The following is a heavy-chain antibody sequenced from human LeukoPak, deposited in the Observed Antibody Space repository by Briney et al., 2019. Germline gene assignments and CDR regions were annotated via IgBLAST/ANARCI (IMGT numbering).Heavy chain of an antibody. CDR3: AFRPLGDCSSSTCYAFDY. V-gene: IGHV3-48*02. Sequence: GGSLRLSCAVSGFTFSYYSMNWVRQAPGKGLEWVSYISSSGSTTYYADSVKGRFTVSRDNAKNSLYLQMNSLRDEDTAVYYCAFRPLGDCSSSTCYAFDYWGRGTLVTVYS. D-gene: IGHD2-2*01. J-gene: IGHJ4*02. CDR2: ISSSGSTT. CDR1: GFTFSYYS.